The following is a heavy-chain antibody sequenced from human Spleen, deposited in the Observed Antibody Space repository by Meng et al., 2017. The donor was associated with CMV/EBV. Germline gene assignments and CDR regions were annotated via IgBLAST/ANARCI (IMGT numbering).Heavy chain of an antibody. CDR2: INGDGSSR. J-gene: IGHJ6*02. CDR3: ARDWGYYSYGMDV. V-gene: IGHV3-74*01. Sequence: GGSLRLSCAASGFTFSSYWMHWVRQAPGKGLVWASRINGDGSSRSYGDSVKGRFTISRDNGKNTLYLQMNSLRAEDSAVYYCARDWGYYSYGMDVWGQGTTVTVSS. D-gene: IGHD3-16*01. CDR1: GFTFSSYW.